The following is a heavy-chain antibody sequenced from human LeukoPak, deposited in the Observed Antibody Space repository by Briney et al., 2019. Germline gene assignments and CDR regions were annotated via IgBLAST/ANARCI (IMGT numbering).Heavy chain of an antibody. J-gene: IGHJ4*02. Sequence: GGSLRLSCAASGFIFTNYAMTWVRQAPGKGLEWVSSISDTYSATYYTDSVKGRFTISRDNSKNTVYLQLNNLRAEDTAVYFCVRHDSFIPFWGQGTLVTVSS. V-gene: IGHV3-23*01. CDR2: ISDTYSAT. D-gene: IGHD5-18*01. CDR3: VRHDSFIPF. CDR1: GFIFTNYA.